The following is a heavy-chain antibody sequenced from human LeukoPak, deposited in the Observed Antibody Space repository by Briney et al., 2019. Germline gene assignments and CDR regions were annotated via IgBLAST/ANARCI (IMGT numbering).Heavy chain of an antibody. V-gene: IGHV4-34*01. Sequence: SETLSLTCAVHGGSCDDYYCSWLRQPPGKGLEWIGEIHPSGIFYYNSSLLSRATISIDTSKSQFSLRLTSVTAADTAFYYCARGRDRSKAGDHWGQGSLVTVSS. CDR1: GGSCDDYY. CDR2: IHPSGIF. J-gene: IGHJ4*02. CDR3: ARGRDRSKAGDH. D-gene: IGHD5-24*01.